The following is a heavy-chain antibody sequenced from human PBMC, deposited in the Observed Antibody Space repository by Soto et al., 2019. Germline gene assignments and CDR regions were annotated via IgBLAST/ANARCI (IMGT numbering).Heavy chain of an antibody. J-gene: IGHJ5*02. Sequence: SLKISCRPSGYRFTSYWIAWVRQMPGKGLEWMGIIFPSDSDTRYSPSFQGQVTISADRSTSTVFLQWASLKASDTAVYFCARKDKSGYFNWFDPWGQGTLVTVSS. CDR1: GYRFTSYW. D-gene: IGHD3-22*01. CDR3: ARKDKSGYFNWFDP. CDR2: IFPSDSDT. V-gene: IGHV5-51*01.